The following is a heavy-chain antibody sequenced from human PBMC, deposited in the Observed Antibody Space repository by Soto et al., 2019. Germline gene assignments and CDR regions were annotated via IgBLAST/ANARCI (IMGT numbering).Heavy chain of an antibody. CDR1: GYTFTSYG. Sequence: ASVKVSCKASGYTFTSYGISWVRQAPGQGPEWMGWISAYNGNTNYAQKLQGRVTMTTDTSTSTAYMELRSLRSDDTAVYYCARTRKWLERYYYGMDVRGHRTTVNVSS. V-gene: IGHV1-18*01. CDR2: ISAYNGNT. J-gene: IGHJ6*02. D-gene: IGHD6-19*01. CDR3: ARTRKWLERYYYGMDV.